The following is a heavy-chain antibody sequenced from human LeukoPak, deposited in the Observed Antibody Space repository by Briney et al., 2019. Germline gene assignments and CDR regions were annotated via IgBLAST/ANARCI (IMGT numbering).Heavy chain of an antibody. CDR2: ISSTSNEI. CDR3: ARQADTAMLIWSFTDY. Sequence: GSLRLSCAASGFRFSSHSMNWVRQAPGKGLERISYISSTSNEIYYVDSVKGRFTISRDDAKNSLYLQMNSLRAEDTALYYCARQADTAMLIWSFTDYWGQGTLVTVSS. J-gene: IGHJ4*02. D-gene: IGHD5-18*01. V-gene: IGHV3-21*01. CDR1: GFRFSSHS.